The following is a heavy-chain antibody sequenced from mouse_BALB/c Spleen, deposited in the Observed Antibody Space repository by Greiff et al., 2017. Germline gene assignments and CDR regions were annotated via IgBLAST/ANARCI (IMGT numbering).Heavy chain of an antibody. J-gene: IGHJ4*01. Sequence: VQGVESAAELARPGASVKMSCKASGYTFTSYTMHWVKQRPGQGLEWIGYINPSSGYTEYNQKFKDKTTLTADKSSSTAYMQLSSLTSEDSAVYYCARELLGAMDDWGQGTSVTVSS. CDR1: GYTFTSYT. CDR2: INPSSGYT. D-gene: IGHD2-12*01. CDR3: ARELLGAMDD. V-gene: IGHV1-4*02.